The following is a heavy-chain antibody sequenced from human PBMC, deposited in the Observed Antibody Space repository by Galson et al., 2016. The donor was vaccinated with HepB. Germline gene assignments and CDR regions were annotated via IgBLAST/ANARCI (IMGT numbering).Heavy chain of an antibody. V-gene: IGHV1-18*01. CDR1: GYIFTSYG. Sequence: SVKVSCKASGYIFTSYGISWVRQAPGQWLEWMGWISAHNGNTNYAQKLQGRVTMTTDTSTSTAYMELRSLRSDDTAVYYCARDFCSSISCYLNWFDPWGQGTLVTVTS. CDR2: ISAHNGNT. J-gene: IGHJ5*02. CDR3: ARDFCSSISCYLNWFDP. D-gene: IGHD2-2*01.